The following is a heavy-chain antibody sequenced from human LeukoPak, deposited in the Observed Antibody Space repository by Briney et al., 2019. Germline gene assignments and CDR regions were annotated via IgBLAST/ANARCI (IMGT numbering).Heavy chain of an antibody. CDR2: VHYTGCT. Sequence: SETLSLTCTVSGRSISSFYWSCIRHPPGKGREVIGYVHYTGCTSYNPSLTRRLTISVDRSKTQFSLKLTSVTAADTAVYYCARGSPYDSSLFFYADYFDYWGQGTLVTVSS. CDR1: GRSISSFY. D-gene: IGHD3-22*01. CDR3: ARGSPYDSSLFFYADYFDY. V-gene: IGHV4-59*01. J-gene: IGHJ4*02.